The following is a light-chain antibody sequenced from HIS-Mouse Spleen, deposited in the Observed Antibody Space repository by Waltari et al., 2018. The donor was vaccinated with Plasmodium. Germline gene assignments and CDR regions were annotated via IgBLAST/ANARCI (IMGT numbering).Light chain of an antibody. CDR1: ALPNKY. J-gene: IGLJ3*02. Sequence: SYELTQPPSVSVSPGQTARITCSGDALPNKYAYWYQQKSGHDTVLVIYEDSKRPSGIPERFSGSSSGTRATLTISGAQVEDEADYYCYSTDSSGNHRVFGGGTKLTVL. CDR2: EDS. CDR3: YSTDSSGNHRV. V-gene: IGLV3-10*01.